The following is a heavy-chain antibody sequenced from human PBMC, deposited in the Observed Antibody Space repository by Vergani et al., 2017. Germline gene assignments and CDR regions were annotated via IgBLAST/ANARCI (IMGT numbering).Heavy chain of an antibody. D-gene: IGHD3-22*01. CDR2: IIPILGIA. CDR1: GGTFSSYT. J-gene: IGHJ4*02. CDR3: AMDTMIVRAERAGD. Sequence: QVQLVQSGAEVKKPGSSVKVSCKASGGTFSSYTISWVRQAPGQGLEWMGRIIPILGIANYAQKFQGRVTITADKSTSTAYMELSSLRSEDTAVYYCAMDTMIVRAERAGDWGQGTLVTVSS. V-gene: IGHV1-69*02.